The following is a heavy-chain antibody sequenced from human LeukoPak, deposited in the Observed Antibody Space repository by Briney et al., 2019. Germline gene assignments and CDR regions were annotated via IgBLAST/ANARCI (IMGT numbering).Heavy chain of an antibody. CDR1: GGSISSSSYY. J-gene: IGHJ3*02. CDR3: ARDNNYYDSSGYPSGAFDI. V-gene: IGHV4-39*07. D-gene: IGHD3-22*01. CDR2: IYYSGST. Sequence: SETLSLTCTVSGGSISSSSYYWGWLRQPPGKGLEWIGSIYYSGSTYYNPSLKSRVTISVDTSKNQFSLKLSSVTAADTAVYYCARDNNYYDSSGYPSGAFDIWGQGTMVTVSS.